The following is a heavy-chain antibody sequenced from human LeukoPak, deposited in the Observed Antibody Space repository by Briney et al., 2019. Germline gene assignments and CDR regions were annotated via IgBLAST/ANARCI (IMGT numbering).Heavy chain of an antibody. Sequence: GASVKVSCKASGYTFTSYDINWVRQATGQGLEWMGWMNPNSGNTGYAQKLQGRVTMTTDTSTSTAYMELRSLRSDDTAVYYCARVGEGIAAAWGQGTLVTVSS. CDR1: GYTFTSYD. CDR3: ARVGEGIAAA. V-gene: IGHV1-8*01. D-gene: IGHD6-13*01. CDR2: MNPNSGNT. J-gene: IGHJ4*02.